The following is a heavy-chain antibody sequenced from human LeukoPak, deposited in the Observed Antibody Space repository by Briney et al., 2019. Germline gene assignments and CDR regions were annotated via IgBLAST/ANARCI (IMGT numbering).Heavy chain of an antibody. J-gene: IGHJ5*02. D-gene: IGHD3-9*01. CDR1: GGSISSCY. CDR3: ARQGRYFDWLTGFDP. CDR2: IYTSGST. Sequence: SETLSLTCTVSGGSISSCYWSWIRQPPGKGLEWIGYIYTSGSTNYNPSLKSRVTISVDTSKNQFSLKPSSVTAADTAVYYCARQGRYFDWLTGFDPWGQGTLVTVSS. V-gene: IGHV4-4*09.